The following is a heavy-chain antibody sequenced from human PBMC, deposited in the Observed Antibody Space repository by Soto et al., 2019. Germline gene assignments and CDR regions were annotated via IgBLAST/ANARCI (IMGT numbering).Heavy chain of an antibody. CDR2: ISSSSSYI. Sequence: GGSLRLSCAASGFTFRSYSMNWVRQAPGKGLEWVSSISSSSSYIYYADSVKGRFTISRDNAKNSLYLQMNSLRAEDTAVYYCARPVLRYFDEMNWFDPWGQGTLVTVSS. CDR3: ARPVLRYFDEMNWFDP. CDR1: GFTFRSYS. D-gene: IGHD3-9*01. V-gene: IGHV3-21*01. J-gene: IGHJ5*02.